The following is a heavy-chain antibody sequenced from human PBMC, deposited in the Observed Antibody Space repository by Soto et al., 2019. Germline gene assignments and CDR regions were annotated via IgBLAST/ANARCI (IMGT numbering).Heavy chain of an antibody. J-gene: IGHJ6*02. CDR1: GYTFTGYY. D-gene: IGHD4-17*01. V-gene: IGHV1-2*04. CDR2: INPNSGGT. Sequence: QVQLVQSGAEVKKPGASVKVSCKASGYTFTGYYMHWVRQAPGQGLEWMGCINPNSGGTNYAQKFQGWVTMTRDTSISTADMELSRLRSDDTAVYYCARAYGVSLTYYYYGMDVWGQGTTVTVSS. CDR3: ARAYGVSLTYYYYGMDV.